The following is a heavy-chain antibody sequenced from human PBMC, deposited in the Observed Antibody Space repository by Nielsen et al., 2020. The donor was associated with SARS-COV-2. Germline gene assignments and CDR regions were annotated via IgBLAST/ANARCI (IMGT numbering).Heavy chain of an antibody. CDR1: GFTFSSYG. CDR2: ISRSGATT. V-gene: IGHV3-23*01. Sequence: GGSLRLSCEASGFTFSSYGMTWVRQAPGQGLEWVSVISRSGATTYYADSVKGRFTISRDNSKNTLYLQMNSLRAEDTAVYYCAKRVWAYDFWSGYDFDYWGQGTLVTVSS. D-gene: IGHD3-3*01. CDR3: AKRVWAYDFWSGYDFDY. J-gene: IGHJ4*02.